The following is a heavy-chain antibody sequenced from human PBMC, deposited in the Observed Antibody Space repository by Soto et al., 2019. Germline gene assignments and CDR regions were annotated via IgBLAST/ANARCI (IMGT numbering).Heavy chain of an antibody. CDR3: AASYYAILTGQFAFDI. CDR1: GASFSHFY. D-gene: IGHD3-9*01. J-gene: IGHJ3*02. Sequence: PSETLSLTCTVSGASFSHFYWSWIRQAPGKGLEWLGYIYDCGSTNYNPSVKSRITMSVDTSKTQFSLDLGSVTAAYTAGYFCAASYYAILTGQFAFDIWGHGTMVTVSS. CDR2: IYDCGST. V-gene: IGHV4-59*01.